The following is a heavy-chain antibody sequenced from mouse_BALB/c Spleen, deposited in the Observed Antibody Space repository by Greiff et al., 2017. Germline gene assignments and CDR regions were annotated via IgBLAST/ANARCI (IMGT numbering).Heavy chain of an antibody. Sequence: VQLKESGPELVKPGASVKISCKASGYSFTGYFMNWVKQSHGKSLEWIGRINPYNGDTFYNQKFKGKATLTVDKSSSTAHMELLSLTSEDSAVYYCGREYYGSSSWFAYWGQGTLVTVSA. CDR1: GYSFTGYF. CDR2: INPYNGDT. D-gene: IGHD1-1*01. J-gene: IGHJ3*01. CDR3: GREYYGSSSWFAY. V-gene: IGHV1-37*01.